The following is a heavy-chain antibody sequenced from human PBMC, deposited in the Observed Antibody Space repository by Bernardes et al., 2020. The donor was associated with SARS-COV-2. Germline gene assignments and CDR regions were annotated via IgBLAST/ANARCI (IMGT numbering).Heavy chain of an antibody. CDR2: ISGDEGNT. D-gene: IGHD5-12*01. CDR1: GYTFTSYV. J-gene: IGHJ5*02. CDR3: ATVVGYSYGGGWFDP. Sequence: ASVKVSCKASGYTFTSYVIIWVREAPGQGLEWMGWISGDEGNTKYAHKFHGRVTMTTDTSTSTAHMELRSLRSDDTAVYYCATVVGYSYGGGWFDPWGQGTLVTVSS. V-gene: IGHV1-18*01.